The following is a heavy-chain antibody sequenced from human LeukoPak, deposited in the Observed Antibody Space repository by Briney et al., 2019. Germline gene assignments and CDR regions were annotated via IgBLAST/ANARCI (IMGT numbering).Heavy chain of an antibody. CDR3: ARLTYYDFWSGYFDY. CDR1: GGSISSSSYY. V-gene: IGHV4-39*01. D-gene: IGHD3-3*01. Sequence: PSETLSLTCTVSGGSISSSSYYWGWIRQPPGKGLEWIGSIYYSGSTYYNPSLKSRVTISVDTSKNQFSLKLSSMTAADTAVYYCARLTYYDFWSGYFDYWGQGTLVTVSS. CDR2: IYYSGST. J-gene: IGHJ4*02.